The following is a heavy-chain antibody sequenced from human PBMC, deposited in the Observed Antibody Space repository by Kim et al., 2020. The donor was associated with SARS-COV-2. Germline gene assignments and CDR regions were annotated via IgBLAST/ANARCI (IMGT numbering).Heavy chain of an antibody. D-gene: IGHD6-19*01. Sequence: ASVKVSCEASGYSFSDYYVHWVRQSPGQGLEWMGWVNPQSVTHYAQKVRGRVTMTRDTSSSTVYIELSSLTADDTAMYFCARSGGWSKFDYWGQGALVTVSS. CDR1: GYSFSDYY. CDR2: VNPQSVT. CDR3: ARSGGWSKFDY. V-gene: IGHV1-2*02. J-gene: IGHJ4*02.